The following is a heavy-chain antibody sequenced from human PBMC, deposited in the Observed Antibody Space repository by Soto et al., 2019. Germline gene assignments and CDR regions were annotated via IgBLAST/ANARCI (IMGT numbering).Heavy chain of an antibody. CDR3: ARVRDWFGSGGYHTSLFDY. V-gene: IGHV1-46*01. CDR1: GYTFTSYY. Sequence: QVQLVQSGAEVKKPGASVKVSCKASGYTFTSYYMHWVRQAPGQGLELMGIINPSGGSTSYAQKFQCCVTMTRDTSTSTVYMELSSLGSEDTAVYYGARVRDWFGSGGYHTSLFDYWGQGTRVTVSS. D-gene: IGHD3-10*01. J-gene: IGHJ4*02. CDR2: INPSGGST.